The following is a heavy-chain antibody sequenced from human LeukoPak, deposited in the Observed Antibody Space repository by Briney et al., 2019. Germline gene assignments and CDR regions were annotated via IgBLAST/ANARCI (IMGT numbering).Heavy chain of an antibody. V-gene: IGHV3-30*19. J-gene: IGHJ5*02. CDR2: ISYDGSNK. CDR1: GFTVRKHW. Sequence: PGGSLRLSCSESGFTVRKHWMSWLRQAPGKGLEWVAVISYDGSNKYYADSVKGRFTISRDNSKNTLYLQMNSLRAEDTAVYYCAKDVSPIAAALGGFDPWGQGTLVTVSS. CDR3: AKDVSPIAAALGGFDP. D-gene: IGHD6-13*01.